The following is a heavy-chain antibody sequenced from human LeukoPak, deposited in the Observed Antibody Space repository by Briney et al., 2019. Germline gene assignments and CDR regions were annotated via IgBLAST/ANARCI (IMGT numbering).Heavy chain of an antibody. CDR1: GGTFSSYE. Sequence: SVKVSCKASGGTFSSYEISWVRQAPGQGLEWMGRIMPMLGKANYAQKFQGRVTTTADKATSTAYMELSSLRSEDTAVYYCAGGRTDIVVVPATLRNYYFDYWGQGTLVTVSS. J-gene: IGHJ4*02. CDR2: IMPMLGKA. D-gene: IGHD2-2*01. V-gene: IGHV1-69*10. CDR3: AGGRTDIVVVPATLRNYYFDY.